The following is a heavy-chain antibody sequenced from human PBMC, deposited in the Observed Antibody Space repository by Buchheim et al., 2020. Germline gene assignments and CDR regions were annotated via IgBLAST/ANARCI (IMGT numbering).Heavy chain of an antibody. V-gene: IGHV3-23*01. Sequence: EVQLLESGGGLVQPGGSLRLSCAASGFTFSSYAMSWVRQAPGKGLEWISGISGNAGSRYYGDSVKDRFTISRDNSKNTLYLQMSSLRAEDTAVYYCAKDLGGNFYYDSSGYDYWGQGTL. D-gene: IGHD3-22*01. J-gene: IGHJ4*02. CDR2: ISGNAGSR. CDR3: AKDLGGNFYYDSSGYDY. CDR1: GFTFSSYA.